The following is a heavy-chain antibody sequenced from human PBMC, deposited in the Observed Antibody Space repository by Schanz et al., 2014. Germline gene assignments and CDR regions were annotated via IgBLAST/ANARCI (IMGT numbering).Heavy chain of an antibody. CDR2: ITGSGAT. CDR1: GFTFRVFA. V-gene: IGHV3-48*04. Sequence: EVQLVESGGTVVQPGGSLRISCAASGFTFRVFAMNWVRQAPGKGLEWVSIITGSGATYYADSVKGRFTISRDNAKNSLYLQMNGLRAEDTAVFYCARDGAELYYFDDWGQGTLVTVSS. D-gene: IGHD1-1*01. CDR3: ARDGAELYYFDD. J-gene: IGHJ4*02.